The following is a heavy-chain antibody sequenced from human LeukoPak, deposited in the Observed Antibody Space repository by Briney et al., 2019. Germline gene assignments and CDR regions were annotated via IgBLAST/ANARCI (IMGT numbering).Heavy chain of an antibody. V-gene: IGHV3-48*01. Sequence: PGGSLRLSCAASGFIFSSYSMDWVRQAPGKGLEWVSYISSTGGSKQYADSVKGRFTIARDNAKNSLYLQMNSLRAEDTAVYYCARDSAYYYGSGSYSGYWGQGTLVTVSS. CDR3: ARDSAYYYGSGSYSGY. CDR1: GFIFSSYS. D-gene: IGHD3-10*01. CDR2: ISSTGGSK. J-gene: IGHJ4*02.